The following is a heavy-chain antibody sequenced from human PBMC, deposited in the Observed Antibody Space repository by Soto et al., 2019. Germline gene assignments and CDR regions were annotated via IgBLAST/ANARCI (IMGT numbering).Heavy chain of an antibody. CDR3: ASHIAVPTTRGFDY. D-gene: IGHD2-15*01. CDR1: GGSISSTNW. CDR2: IYHSGTT. J-gene: IGHJ4*02. Sequence: QVQLQESGPGLVKPSGTLSLTCAVSGGSISSTNWWSWVRQPPGEGLEWIGEIYHSGTTNYDPSLETRVTISVDEPKNHLSLRLGSGTAAVTAVYFCASHIAVPTTRGFDYRGQGTLVTVSS. V-gene: IGHV4-4*02.